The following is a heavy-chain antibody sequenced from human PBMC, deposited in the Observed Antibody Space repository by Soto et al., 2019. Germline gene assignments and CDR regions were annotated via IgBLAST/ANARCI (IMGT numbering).Heavy chain of an antibody. CDR2: IYYSGST. D-gene: IGHD1-26*01. J-gene: IGHJ5*02. Sequence: SETLSLTCTVSGGSISSYYWSWIRQPPGKGLEWIGYIYYSGSTNYNPSLKSRVTISVETSKNQFSLKLSSVTAADTAVYYCARGFGSYYVWFDPWGQGTLVTVSS. V-gene: IGHV4-59*01. CDR1: GGSISSYY. CDR3: ARGFGSYYVWFDP.